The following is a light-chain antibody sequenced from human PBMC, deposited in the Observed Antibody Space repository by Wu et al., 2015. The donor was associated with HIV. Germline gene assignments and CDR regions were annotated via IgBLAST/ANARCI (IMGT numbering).Light chain of an antibody. CDR1: QSTSTY. V-gene: IGKV1-5*01. J-gene: IGKJ1*01. CDR3: QQYNSYPWT. CDR2: SVS. Sequence: DIQMTQSPSSLSASVGDRITITCRSSQSTSTYLNWYQQKLGKAPNLLIYSVSRLESGVPSRFSGGGSGTDFTLTISSLQPDDFATYYCQQYNSYPWTFGQGTKVEIK.